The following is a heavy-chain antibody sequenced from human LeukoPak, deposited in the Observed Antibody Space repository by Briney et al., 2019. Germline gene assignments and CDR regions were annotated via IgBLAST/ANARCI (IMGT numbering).Heavy chain of an antibody. CDR2: IYYSGST. V-gene: IGHV4-39*01. J-gene: IGHJ5*02. CDR1: GGSISSSSYY. CDR3: ARHGYSSVWYR. Sequence: SETLSLTCTVSGGSISSSSYYWGWIRQPPGKGLEWIGSIYYSGSTYYNPSLKSRVTISVDTSKNQFSLKLSSVTAADTAVYYCARHGYSSVWYRWGQGTLVTVSS. D-gene: IGHD6-19*01.